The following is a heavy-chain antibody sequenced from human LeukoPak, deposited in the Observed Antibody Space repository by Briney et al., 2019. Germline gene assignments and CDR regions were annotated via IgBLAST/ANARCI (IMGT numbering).Heavy chain of an antibody. CDR2: INAGNGNT. Sequence: ASVKVSCKASGYTFTSYAMHWVRQAPGQRLEWMGWINAGNGNTKYSQKFQGRVTITRDTSASTAYMELSSLRSEDTAVYYCARGSRYYYGMDVWGQGTTVTVSS. V-gene: IGHV1-3*01. CDR3: ARGSRYYYGMDV. CDR1: GYTFTSYA. J-gene: IGHJ6*02. D-gene: IGHD6-13*01.